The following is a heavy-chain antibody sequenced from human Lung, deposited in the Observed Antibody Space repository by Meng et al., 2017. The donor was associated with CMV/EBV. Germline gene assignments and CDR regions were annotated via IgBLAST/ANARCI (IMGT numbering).Heavy chain of an antibody. CDR2: LSPTRGTT. Sequence: VQLMPSGAEVKNPGASVKVSCKASGYTFPNYYINWVRKGTGQGREWIEWLSPTRGTTGYAQKYQGRVTMTRNISKSTAYMDLSSLRSEDTAVYYCATGVADFEYWGQGTLVTVSS. D-gene: IGHD6-19*01. CDR3: ATGVADFEY. J-gene: IGHJ4*02. CDR1: GYTFPNYY. V-gene: IGHV1-8*01.